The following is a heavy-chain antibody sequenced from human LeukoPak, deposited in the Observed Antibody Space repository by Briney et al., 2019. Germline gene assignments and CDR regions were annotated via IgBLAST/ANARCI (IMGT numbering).Heavy chain of an antibody. CDR2: INPSGGST. V-gene: IGHV1-46*01. Sequence: ASVKISCKASGDTFTTSHMHWVRQAPGQGLEWMGKINPSGGSTTYEQQFQGRVSMTRDLSMSTVYIELSSLRSEDTAVYYCVRNLMQFTGLAYWGQGTLVTVSS. J-gene: IGHJ4*02. CDR1: GDTFTTSH. CDR3: VRNLMQFTGLAY. D-gene: IGHD2-8*02.